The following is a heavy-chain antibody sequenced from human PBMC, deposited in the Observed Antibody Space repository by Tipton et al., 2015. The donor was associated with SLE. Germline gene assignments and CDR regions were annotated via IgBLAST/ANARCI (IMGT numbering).Heavy chain of an antibody. Sequence: TLSLTCTVSGGSINSYYWSWIRQPPGKGLEWIGYIYDIGSTNYNPSLKSRVTMSVDTSENQLSLKLTFVTAADTAVYYCARARHGGAEYFEHWGQGTLVTVSS. CDR2: IYDIGST. CDR3: ARARHGGAEYFEH. D-gene: IGHD3-3*01. J-gene: IGHJ1*01. V-gene: IGHV4-59*01. CDR1: GGSINSYY.